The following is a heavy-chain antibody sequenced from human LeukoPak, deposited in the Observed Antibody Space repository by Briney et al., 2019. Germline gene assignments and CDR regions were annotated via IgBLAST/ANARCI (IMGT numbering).Heavy chain of an antibody. D-gene: IGHD4-17*01. J-gene: IGHJ4*02. CDR2: ISGSGGST. CDR3: AKDRYGDSTSDTDY. V-gene: IGHV3-23*01. CDR1: GFTCSSYA. Sequence: PAGSLRFSCAASGFTCSSYAMSWVRHAPGKGLEWVSAISGSGGSTYYADSVKARFTISRDNSKNTLYLQMNSLRAEDTAVYYCAKDRYGDSTSDTDYWGQGTLVTVSS.